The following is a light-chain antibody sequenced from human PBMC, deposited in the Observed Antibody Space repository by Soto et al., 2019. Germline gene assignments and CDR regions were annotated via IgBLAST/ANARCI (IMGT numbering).Light chain of an antibody. CDR3: QQYYSYPWT. Sequence: AIRMTQSPSSLSASTGDRVTITHRASQGISSYLAWYQQKPGKAPKLLIYAASTLQSGVPSRFSGSGSGTDFTLTISCLQSEDFATYYCQQYYSYPWTFGQGTKVDI. CDR2: AAS. J-gene: IGKJ1*01. CDR1: QGISSY. V-gene: IGKV1-8*01.